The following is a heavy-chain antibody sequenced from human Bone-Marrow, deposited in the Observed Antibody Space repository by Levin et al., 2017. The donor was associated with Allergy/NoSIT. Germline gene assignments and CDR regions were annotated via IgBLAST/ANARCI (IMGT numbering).Heavy chain of an antibody. J-gene: IGHJ5*02. CDR3: ARPHSAVTGIGWFDP. V-gene: IGHV3-7*01. CDR1: GFTFSINW. CDR2: INQDASAA. D-gene: IGHD6-19*01. Sequence: GGSLRLSCAASGFTFSINWMSWVRQAPGKGLEWVASINQDASAAFYVDSVKGRFTISRDNAKNSLDLQMNSLRVEDTAMYYCARPHSAVTGIGWFDPWGQGTLVTVSS.